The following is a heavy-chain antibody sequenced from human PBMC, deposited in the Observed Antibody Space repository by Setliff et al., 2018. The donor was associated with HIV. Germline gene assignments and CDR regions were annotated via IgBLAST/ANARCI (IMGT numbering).Heavy chain of an antibody. CDR3: STSPRGLGVAATGRRYLHH. CDR1: GGTFSSYV. CDR2: IIPMYGET. D-gene: IGHD6-19*01. Sequence: GASVKVSCKASGGTFSSYVISWVRQAPGQGPEWMGGIIPMYGETISAQKFQGRVTMTEDTSTDTAYMELRSLRSEDTAVYYCSTSPRGLGVAATGRRYLHHWGQGTLVTVSS. J-gene: IGHJ1*01. V-gene: IGHV1-69*06.